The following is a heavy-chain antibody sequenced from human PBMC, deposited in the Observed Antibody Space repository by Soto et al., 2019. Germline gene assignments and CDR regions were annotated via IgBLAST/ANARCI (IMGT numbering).Heavy chain of an antibody. D-gene: IGHD6-13*01. V-gene: IGHV1-69*13. Sequence: SVKVSCKASGGTFSSNRFNWVRQARGQGLEWLGGIVPIYRTADYAQKFQGRVTITADESTRTVYLELSSLKPQDTALYYCARDSGAKLSSSWGQGTLVTVSS. J-gene: IGHJ4*02. CDR1: GGTFSSNR. CDR3: ARDSGAKLSSS. CDR2: IVPIYRTA.